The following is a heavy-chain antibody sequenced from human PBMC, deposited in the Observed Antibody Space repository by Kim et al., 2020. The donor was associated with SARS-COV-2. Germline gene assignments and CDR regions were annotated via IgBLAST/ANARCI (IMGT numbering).Heavy chain of an antibody. CDR3: AKRRDGSGHLIDY. Sequence: GGSLRLSCAASGFTFSSYGMHWVRQAPGKGLEWVAVISYDGSNKYYSDSVKGRFTISRDNSKNTLYLQMNSLRAEDTAVYYCAKRRDGSGHLIDYWGQGTLVTVSS. D-gene: IGHD2-2*03. J-gene: IGHJ4*02. CDR2: ISYDGSNK. CDR1: GFTFSSYG. V-gene: IGHV3-30*18.